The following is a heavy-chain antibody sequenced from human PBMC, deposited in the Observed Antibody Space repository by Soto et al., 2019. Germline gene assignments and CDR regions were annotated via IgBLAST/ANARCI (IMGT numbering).Heavy chain of an antibody. CDR3: ARGVTHGSSWYVCFDP. J-gene: IGHJ5*02. Sequence: QVQLVQSGAEVRMPGSSVKVSCKASGGTFSTYPINWVRQAPGQGLEWMGGIIPLFGTTNYAQKVKCRVTITPDESTSTVYMELSSLRAEDAAVYYWARGVTHGSSWYVCFDPGGRGTLVTFAS. CDR2: IIPLFGTT. V-gene: IGHV1-69*01. CDR1: GGTFSTYP. D-gene: IGHD6-13*01.